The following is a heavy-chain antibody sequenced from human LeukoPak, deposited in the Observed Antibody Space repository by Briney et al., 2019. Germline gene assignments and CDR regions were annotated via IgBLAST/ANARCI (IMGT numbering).Heavy chain of an antibody. J-gene: IGHJ2*01. V-gene: IGHV4-59*01. D-gene: IGHD5-24*01. CDR3: ARDSLRGSRYFDL. CDR1: GGSNSSYY. Sequence: PSETLSLTCTVSGGSNSSYYWSWIRQPPGKGLEWIGYIYYSGSTNYNPSLKSRVTISVDTSKNQFSLKLSSVTAADTAVYYCARDSLRGSRYFDLWGRGTLVTVSS. CDR2: IYYSGST.